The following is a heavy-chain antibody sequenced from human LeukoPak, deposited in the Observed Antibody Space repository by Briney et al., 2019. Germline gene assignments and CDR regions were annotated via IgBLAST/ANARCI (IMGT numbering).Heavy chain of an antibody. Sequence: GGSLRLSCAASGFTFSSYWMHWVRQAPGKGLVWVSRINSDGRSTSYPDSVKGRFTISRDNAKNTLYLQMNSLRAEDTAVYYCANTYSYGSGRIDYWGQGALVTVSS. J-gene: IGHJ4*02. V-gene: IGHV3-74*01. CDR3: ANTYSYGSGRIDY. D-gene: IGHD3-10*01. CDR1: GFTFSSYW. CDR2: INSDGRST.